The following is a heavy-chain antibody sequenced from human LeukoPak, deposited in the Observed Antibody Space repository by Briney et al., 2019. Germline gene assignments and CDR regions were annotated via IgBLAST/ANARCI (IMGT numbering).Heavy chain of an antibody. CDR3: ARERKTYYYDSSGYYSSRRVDY. CDR2: MNPNSGNT. V-gene: IGHV1-8*01. J-gene: IGHJ4*02. D-gene: IGHD3-22*01. CDR1: GYTFTSYD. Sequence: ASVKVSXKASGYTFTSYDINWVRQATGQGLEWMGWMNPNSGNTGYAQKFQGRVTMTRNTSISTAYMELSSLRSEDTAVYYCARERKTYYYDSSGYYSSRRVDYWGQGTLVTVSS.